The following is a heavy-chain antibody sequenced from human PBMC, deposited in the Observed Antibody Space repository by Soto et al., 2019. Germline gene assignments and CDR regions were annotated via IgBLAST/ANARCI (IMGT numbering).Heavy chain of an antibody. V-gene: IGHV1-18*01. D-gene: IGHD6-13*01. J-gene: IGHJ6*03. CDR2: ISAYNGNT. Sequence: ASVKVSCKASGYTFTSYGISWVRQAPGQGLEWMGWISAYNGNTNYAQKLQGRVTMTTDTSTSTAYMELRSLRSDDTAVYYCARVPGSSWFHDYYYMDVWGKGTTVTVSS. CDR1: GYTFTSYG. CDR3: ARVPGSSWFHDYYYMDV.